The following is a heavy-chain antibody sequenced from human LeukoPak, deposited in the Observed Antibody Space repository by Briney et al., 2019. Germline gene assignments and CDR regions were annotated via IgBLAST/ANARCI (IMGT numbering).Heavy chain of an antibody. D-gene: IGHD2-15*01. V-gene: IGHV4-30-4*01. J-gene: IGHJ3*02. CDR3: ATEYCSGGSCYPDAFDI. CDR2: IYYSGST. CDR1: GGSFSSGDYY. Sequence: SETLSLTCTVSGGSFSSGDYYWSWIRQPPGKGLAWIGYIYYSGSTYYNPSLKSRVTISVDTSKNQFSLKLSSVTAADTAVYYCATEYCSGGSCYPDAFDIWGQETMVTVSS.